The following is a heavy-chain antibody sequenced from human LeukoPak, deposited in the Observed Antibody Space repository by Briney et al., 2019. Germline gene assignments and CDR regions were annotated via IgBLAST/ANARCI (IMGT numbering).Heavy chain of an antibody. Sequence: SETLSLTCAVYGGSFSGYYWSWIRQPPGKGLEWIGEINHSGSTNYNPSLKSRVTISVDTSKNQFSLKLSSVTAADTAVYYCGYYNSGSYSTPDSWGQGTQVTVSS. CDR1: GGSFSGYY. D-gene: IGHD3-10*01. CDR2: INHSGST. V-gene: IGHV4-34*01. J-gene: IGHJ5*01. CDR3: GYYNSGSYSTPDS.